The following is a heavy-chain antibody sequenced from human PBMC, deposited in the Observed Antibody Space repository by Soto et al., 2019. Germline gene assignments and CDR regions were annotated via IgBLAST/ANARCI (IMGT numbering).Heavy chain of an antibody. D-gene: IGHD6-13*01. CDR2: MSGRGGSV. Sequence: EVQLLESGGGLVQPGGSLRLSCVGSAFTFSDYAISWVRQAPGKGLEWVSAMSGRGGSVYYADSVKGRFSISRENSKNTVYLQMSSLRGEDTAIYYCAKTFGSNWLLDYWGRGTLVTVSS. CDR1: AFTFSDYA. V-gene: IGHV3-23*01. CDR3: AKTFGSNWLLDY. J-gene: IGHJ4*02.